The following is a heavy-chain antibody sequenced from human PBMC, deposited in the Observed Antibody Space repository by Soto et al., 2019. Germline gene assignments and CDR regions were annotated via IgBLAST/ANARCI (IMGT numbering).Heavy chain of an antibody. D-gene: IGHD2-2*01. CDR2: ISAYNGNT. V-gene: IGHV1-18*01. J-gene: IGHJ4*02. CDR3: ARVRAVVVPAAMMGNFDY. Sequence: GASVTVSCKASVYTFTSYGISWVRQDPGQGLEWMGWISAYNGNTNYAQKLQGRVTMTTDTSTSTAYMELRSLRSDDTAVYYCARVRAVVVPAAMMGNFDYWGQGTLVTVSS. CDR1: VYTFTSYG.